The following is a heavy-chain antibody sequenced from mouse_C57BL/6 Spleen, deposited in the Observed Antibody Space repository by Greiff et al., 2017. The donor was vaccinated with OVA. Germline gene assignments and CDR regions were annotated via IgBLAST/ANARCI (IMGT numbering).Heavy chain of an antibody. J-gene: IGHJ4*01. D-gene: IGHD1-1*01. CDR1: GFTFSDYY. CDR2: ISNGGGST. Sequence: EVKLMESGGGLVQPGGSLKLSCAASGFTFSDYYMYWVRQTPEKRLEWVAYISNGGGSTYYPDTVKGRFTISRDNAKNPLYLQMSRLKSEDTAMYYCARHAIYYGSSYAMDYWGQGTSVTVSS. CDR3: ARHAIYYGSSYAMDY. V-gene: IGHV5-12*01.